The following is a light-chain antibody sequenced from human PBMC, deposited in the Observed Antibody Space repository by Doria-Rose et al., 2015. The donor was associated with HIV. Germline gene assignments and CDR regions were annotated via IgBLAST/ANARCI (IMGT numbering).Light chain of an antibody. Sequence: MTQTPSSLSASVGDRVTITCRASPGIANYLAWYQQKPGKVPKLLIYAASTLQSGVPSRFSGSGSGTDFTLTISSLQPEDVATYYCQKYNSAPMTFGQGTKVEIK. CDR3: QKYNSAPMT. CDR1: PGIANY. V-gene: IGKV1-27*01. J-gene: IGKJ1*01. CDR2: AAS.